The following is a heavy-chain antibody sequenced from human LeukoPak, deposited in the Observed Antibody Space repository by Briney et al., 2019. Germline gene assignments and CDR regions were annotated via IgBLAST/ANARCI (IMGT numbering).Heavy chain of an antibody. V-gene: IGHV3-23*01. CDR2: ISDNSGNT. J-gene: IGHJ6*03. D-gene: IGHD6-13*01. CDR1: GFTFSSVA. CDR3: ARDRTGQQLISRKQYYYMDV. Sequence: GGSLRLSCAASGFTFSSVAMSWVRQAPGQGLEWVSAISDNSGNTYYADSVKGRFTISRYNAKNSLYLKMNSLRAEDTAVYYCARDRTGQQLISRKQYYYMDVWGKGTTVTISS.